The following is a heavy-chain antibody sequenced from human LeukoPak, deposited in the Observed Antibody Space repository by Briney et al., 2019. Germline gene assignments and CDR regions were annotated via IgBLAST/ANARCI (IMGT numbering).Heavy chain of an antibody. J-gene: IGHJ4*02. CDR1: GSTFTGYY. CDR3: ARGDILTGYPYFFDY. V-gene: IGHV1-2*02. D-gene: IGHD3-9*01. CDR2: INPNSGGT. Sequence: ASVKVSCKASGSTFTGYYIHWVRQAPGQGLEWMGWINPNSGGTNFAQKFQGRVTMTRDTSISTAYMELSRLRSDDPAVYYCARGDILTGYPYFFDYWGQGTLVTVSS.